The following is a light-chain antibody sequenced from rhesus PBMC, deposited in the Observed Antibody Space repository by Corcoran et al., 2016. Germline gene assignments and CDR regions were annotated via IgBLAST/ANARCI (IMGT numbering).Light chain of an antibody. CDR1: QTISSY. CDR3: QQHNSHPWT. J-gene: IGKJ1*01. CDR2: AAS. Sequence: DIQMTQSPSSLSASVGDRVTITCRASQTISSYLAWYQQKPGKVLKLLISAASHLQSGVPSRFSGSGSGTDFTRTISSLQPEDCATYYCQQHNSHPWTFGQGTKVEIK. V-gene: IGKV1-44*03.